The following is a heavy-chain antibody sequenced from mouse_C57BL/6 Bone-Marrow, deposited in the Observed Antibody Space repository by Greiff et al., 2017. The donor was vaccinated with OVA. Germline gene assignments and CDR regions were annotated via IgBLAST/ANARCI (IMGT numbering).Heavy chain of an antibody. D-gene: IGHD2-4*01. J-gene: IGHJ2*01. CDR1: EYEFPSHD. Sequence: EVQLVESGGGLVQPGESLKLSCESNEYEFPSHDMSWVRKTPEKRLELVAAINSDGGSTSYPYTMAGRFIISSDNTKTTLYLQMSSLRSDDNAVYYCAGRPHYDYGRFGDWGQGTTLTVSS. V-gene: IGHV5-2*01. CDR3: AGRPHYDYGRFGD. CDR2: INSDGGST.